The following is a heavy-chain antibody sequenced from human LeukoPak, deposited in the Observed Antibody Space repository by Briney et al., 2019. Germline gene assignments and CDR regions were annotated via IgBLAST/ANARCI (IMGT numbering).Heavy chain of an antibody. Sequence: SETLSLTCTVSGGSISSSAYYWGWIRQPPGRGLEWIGTIYYRGSTYYNPSLKSRVTISVDTSNNQFSLRLSSVTAADTAVYYCAILGTGSSWGQGTLVTVSS. CDR3: AILGTGSS. CDR1: GGSISSSAYY. CDR2: IYYRGST. V-gene: IGHV4-39*01. D-gene: IGHD3-10*01. J-gene: IGHJ5*02.